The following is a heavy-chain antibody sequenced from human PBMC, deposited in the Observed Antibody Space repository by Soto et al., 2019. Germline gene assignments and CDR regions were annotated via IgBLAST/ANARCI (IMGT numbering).Heavy chain of an antibody. D-gene: IGHD3-22*01. CDR2: IYHSGST. J-gene: IGHJ6*02. V-gene: IGHV4-4*02. CDR1: GGSISSSNW. Sequence: SETLSLTCAVSGGSISSSNWWSWVRQPPGKGLGWIGEIYHSGSTNYNPSHKSRVTISVDKSKNQFSLKLSSVTAADTAVYYCARNGYYYDSYGMDVWGQGTTVTVSS. CDR3: ARNGYYYDSYGMDV.